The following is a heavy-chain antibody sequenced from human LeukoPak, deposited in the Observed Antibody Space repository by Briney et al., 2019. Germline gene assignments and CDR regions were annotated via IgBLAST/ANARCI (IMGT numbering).Heavy chain of an antibody. Sequence: ASVKVSCKASGYTFTGYYMHWVRQAPGQGLEWMGRINPNSGGTNYAQEFQGRVTMTRDTSISTACMELSRLRSDDTAVYYCAITYSSVAFDYWGQGTLVTVSS. D-gene: IGHD6-19*01. V-gene: IGHV1-2*06. CDR2: INPNSGGT. CDR3: AITYSSVAFDY. CDR1: GYTFTGYY. J-gene: IGHJ4*02.